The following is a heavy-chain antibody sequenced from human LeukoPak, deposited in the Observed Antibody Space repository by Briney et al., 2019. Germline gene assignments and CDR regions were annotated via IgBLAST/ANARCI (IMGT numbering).Heavy chain of an antibody. CDR1: GYTFTGYY. CDR2: INPNSGGT. J-gene: IGHJ5*02. V-gene: IGHV1-2*02. D-gene: IGHD3-9*01. CDR3: AREGGIRYFDWLSNWFDP. Sequence: GASVKVSCKASGYTFTGYYMHWVRQAPGQGLEWMGWINPNSGGTNYAQKFQGRVTMTRDTSISTAYMELSRLRSDDTAVYYCAREGGIRYFDWLSNWFDPWGQGTLVTVSS.